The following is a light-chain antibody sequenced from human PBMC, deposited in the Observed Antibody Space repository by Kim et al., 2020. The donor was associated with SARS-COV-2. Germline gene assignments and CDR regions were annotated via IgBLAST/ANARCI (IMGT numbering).Light chain of an antibody. CDR1: QSVNSNY. J-gene: IGKJ2*01. V-gene: IGKV3-20*01. CDR2: SAS. CDR3: QQYGDSPGYT. Sequence: SPGERATLSCRASQSVNSNYLAWYQQKFGQAPRLLIYSASTRATGIPDRFSGSGSGTDFTLTISRLEPDDFAVYYCQQYGDSPGYTFGQGTKLEI.